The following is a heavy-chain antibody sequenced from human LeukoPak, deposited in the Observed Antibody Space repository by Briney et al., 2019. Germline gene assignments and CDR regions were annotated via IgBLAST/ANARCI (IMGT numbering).Heavy chain of an antibody. CDR2: IYYSGST. V-gene: IGHV4-39*01. J-gene: IGHJ4*02. D-gene: IGHD6-13*01. CDR3: ARLYGIAAAGTRVTPGGGDY. Sequence: PSETLSLTCTVSGGSISSSSYYWGWIRQPPGKGLEWIGSIYYSGSTYYNPSLKSRVTISVDTSKNQFSLKLSSVTAADTAVFYCARLYGIAAAGTRVTPGGGDYWGQGTLVTVSS. CDR1: GGSISSSSYY.